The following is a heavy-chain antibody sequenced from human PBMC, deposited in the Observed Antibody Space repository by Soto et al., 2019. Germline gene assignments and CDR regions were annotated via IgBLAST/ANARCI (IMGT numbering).Heavy chain of an antibody. Sequence: SETLSLTCAVYGGSFSGYYWSWIRQPPGKGLEWIGEINHSGSTNYNPSLKSRVTISVDTSKNQFSLKLSSVTAADTAVYYCASVRSYSYYYHGMDVWRQGTTVPVSS. CDR3: ASVRSYSYYYHGMDV. J-gene: IGHJ6*02. CDR2: INHSGST. CDR1: GGSFSGYY. V-gene: IGHV4-34*01.